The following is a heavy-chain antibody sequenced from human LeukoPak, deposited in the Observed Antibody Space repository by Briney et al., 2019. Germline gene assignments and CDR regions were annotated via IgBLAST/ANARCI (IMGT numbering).Heavy chain of an antibody. CDR3: ASIYGDYDYDAFDI. CDR2: IGAYNGNT. V-gene: IGHV1-18*04. J-gene: IGHJ3*02. D-gene: IGHD4-17*01. CDR1: GYTFTSYG. Sequence: GASVKVSCKASGYTFTSYGISWVRQAPGQGLEWMGWIGAYNGNTNYAQKLQGRVTMTTDTSTSTAYMELRSLRSDDTAVYYCASIYGDYDYDAFDIWGQGTMVTVSS.